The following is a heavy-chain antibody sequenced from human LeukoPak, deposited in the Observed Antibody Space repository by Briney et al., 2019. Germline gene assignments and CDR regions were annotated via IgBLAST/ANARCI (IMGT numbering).Heavy chain of an antibody. D-gene: IGHD3-9*01. CDR3: ARVSTKNTGYFPY. CDR2: INPNSGGT. Sequence: GASVKVSCKASGYTFTGYYMHWVRQAPGQGLEWMGWINPNSGGTNYAQKFQGRVTMTRGTSISTAYMELSRLRSDDTAVYYCARVSTKNTGYFPYWGQGTLVTVSS. CDR1: GYTFTGYY. V-gene: IGHV1-2*02. J-gene: IGHJ4*02.